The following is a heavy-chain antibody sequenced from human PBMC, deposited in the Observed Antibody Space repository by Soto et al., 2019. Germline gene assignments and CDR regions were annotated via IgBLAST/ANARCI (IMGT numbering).Heavy chain of an antibody. CDR3: AREIVLVITSYFDY. CDR1: GFTFSSYA. J-gene: IGHJ4*02. D-gene: IGHD3-22*01. CDR2: ISYDGSNK. V-gene: IGHV3-30-3*01. Sequence: QVQLVESGGGVVQPGRSLRLSCAASGFTFSSYAMHWVRQAPGKGLEWVAVISYDGSNKYYADSVKGRFTISRDNSKNTLYLQMNSLRAEDTAVYYCAREIVLVITSYFDYWGQGTLVTVSS.